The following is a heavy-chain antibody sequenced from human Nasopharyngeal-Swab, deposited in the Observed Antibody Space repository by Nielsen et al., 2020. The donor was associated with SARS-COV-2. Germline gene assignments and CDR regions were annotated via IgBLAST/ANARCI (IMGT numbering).Heavy chain of an antibody. CDR2: ISYDGSNK. V-gene: IGHV3-30-3*01. CDR3: ARDEGCFDY. J-gene: IGHJ4*02. D-gene: IGHD2-15*01. CDR1: GFTFSSYA. Sequence: GESLKISCAASGFTFSSYAMHWVRQALGKGLEWVAVISYDGSNKYYADSVKGRFTISRDNSKNTLYLQMNSLRAEDTAVYYCARDEGCFDYWGQGTLVTVSS.